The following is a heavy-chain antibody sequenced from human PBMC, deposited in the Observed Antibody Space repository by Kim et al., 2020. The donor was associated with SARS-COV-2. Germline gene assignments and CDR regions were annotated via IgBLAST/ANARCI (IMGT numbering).Heavy chain of an antibody. CDR1: GFNFIGYK. CDR3: VREDPSSLRPHFDY. CDR2: ISTTGSFI. Sequence: GGSLRLSCAASGFNFIGYKMNWVRQAPGKGLEWVSSISTTGSFIYYADSVKGRFIISRDNAENSLYLQMNTLRAEDTAVYYCVREDPSSLRPHFDYWGQGTLVTVSS. V-gene: IGHV3-21*01. J-gene: IGHJ4*02.